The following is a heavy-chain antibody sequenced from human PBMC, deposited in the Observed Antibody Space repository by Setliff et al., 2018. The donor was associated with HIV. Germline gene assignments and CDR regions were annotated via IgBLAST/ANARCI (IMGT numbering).Heavy chain of an antibody. CDR2: IYHNGNT. V-gene: IGHV4-38-2*01. D-gene: IGHD3-16*01. J-gene: IGHJ4*02. CDR1: GYSISSGYY. Sequence: SETLSLTCDVSGYSISSGYYWGWIRQPPGKGLEWIANIYHNGNTHYNPSVKSRVTISVDTSKNQFPLKLRSVTAADTAVYYCARRPPYWGFDFWGQGTLVTVSS. CDR3: ARRPPYWGFDF.